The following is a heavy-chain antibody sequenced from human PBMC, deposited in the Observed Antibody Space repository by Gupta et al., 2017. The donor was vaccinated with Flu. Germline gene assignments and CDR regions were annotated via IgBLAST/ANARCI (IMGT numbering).Heavy chain of an antibody. CDR3: ARFGYSGYDGGLDY. D-gene: IGHD5-12*01. CDR1: GFSLSTARMG. CDR2: IFSNDEK. Sequence: QVTLKESGPVLVKPTETLTLTCTVSGFSLSTARMGVSWIRQPPGKALEWLAHIFSNDEKSYSTSLKSRLTITKDTAKSQVVLTMTNRDPVDTATYYCARFGYSGYDGGLDYWGQGTLVTVSA. V-gene: IGHV2-26*01. J-gene: IGHJ4*02.